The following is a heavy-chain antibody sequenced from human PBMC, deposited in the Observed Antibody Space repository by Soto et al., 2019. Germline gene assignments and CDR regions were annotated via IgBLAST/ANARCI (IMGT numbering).Heavy chain of an antibody. Sequence: SVKVSCKASGRTFSSYAISWVRQAPGQGLEWMGGIIPIFGTANYAQKFQGRVTITADESTSTAYMELSSLRSEDTAVYYCARGLPQVAATDYYYYGMDVWGQGTTVTVSS. J-gene: IGHJ6*02. CDR3: ARGLPQVAATDYYYYGMDV. CDR1: GRTFSSYA. V-gene: IGHV1-69*13. CDR2: IIPIFGTA. D-gene: IGHD2-15*01.